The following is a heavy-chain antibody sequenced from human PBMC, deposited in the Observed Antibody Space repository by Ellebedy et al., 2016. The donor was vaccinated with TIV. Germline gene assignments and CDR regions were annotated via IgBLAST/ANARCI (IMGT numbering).Heavy chain of an antibody. CDR1: GFTFSGYW. Sequence: GESLKISCAASGFTFSGYWMTWVRQAPGKGLEWVANINEGGSEKHYVDSVKGRFTVSRDNAKYSLYLQMNTLGGEDTAVYYCSNVEWYRSDYWGQGTLVTVSS. V-gene: IGHV3-7*01. CDR3: SNVEWYRSDY. J-gene: IGHJ4*02. CDR2: INEGGSEK. D-gene: IGHD3-3*01.